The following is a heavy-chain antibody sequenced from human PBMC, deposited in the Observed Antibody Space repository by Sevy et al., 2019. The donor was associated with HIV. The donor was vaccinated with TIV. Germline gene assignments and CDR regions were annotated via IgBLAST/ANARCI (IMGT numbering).Heavy chain of an antibody. CDR2: IIPIFGTA. CDR3: ASFTYYYDSSGYPLDY. CDR1: GGTFSSYA. D-gene: IGHD3-22*01. Sequence: ASVKVSCKASGGTFSSYAISWVRQAPGQGLEWMGGIIPIFGTANYAQKFQGRVTITADESTSTAYMELSSLRSEDTAGYYCASFTYYYDSSGYPLDYWGQGTLVTVSS. J-gene: IGHJ4*02. V-gene: IGHV1-69*13.